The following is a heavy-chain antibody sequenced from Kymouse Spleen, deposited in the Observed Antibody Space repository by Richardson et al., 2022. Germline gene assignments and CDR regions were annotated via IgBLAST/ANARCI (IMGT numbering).Heavy chain of an antibody. Sequence: EVQLVESGGVVVQPGGSLRLSCAASGFTFDDYTMHWVRQAPGKGLEWVSLISWDGGSTYYADSVKGRFTISRDNSKNSLYLQMNSLRTEDTALYYCAKDGVYGSGSYFDYWGQGTLVTVSS. J-gene: IGHJ4*02. CDR1: GFTFDDYT. CDR2: ISWDGGST. V-gene: IGHV3-43*01. CDR3: AKDGVYGSGSYFDY. D-gene: IGHD3-10*01.